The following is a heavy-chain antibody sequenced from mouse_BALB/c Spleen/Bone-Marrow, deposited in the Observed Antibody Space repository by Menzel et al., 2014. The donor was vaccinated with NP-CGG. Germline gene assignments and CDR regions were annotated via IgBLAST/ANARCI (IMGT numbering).Heavy chain of an antibody. V-gene: IGHV2-9*02. CDR2: IWAGGST. Sequence: QVQLQQSGPGLVAPSQSLSITCTVSGFSLTHYGVHWVRQPPGKGLEWLGVIWAGGSTNYISALMSRLSISKDNSKSQVFLKIHSLQTDDTAMYFCARVGDSDDAMDYWGQGSSVTVSS. CDR1: GFSLTHYG. CDR3: ARVGDSDDAMDY. D-gene: IGHD2-13*01. J-gene: IGHJ4*01.